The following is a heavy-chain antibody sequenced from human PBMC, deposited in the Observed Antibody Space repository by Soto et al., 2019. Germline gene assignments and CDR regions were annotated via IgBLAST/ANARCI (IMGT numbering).Heavy chain of an antibody. CDR3: ARARLSNGDPNIYFFYGLDV. Sequence: QMQVVQSGAELKKPGSSVKVSCKASRGSFSSYGIVWVRQAPGQGLEWMGRIIPVFGTPNYAQRFQGRVTMSVDASRTTAYMELSGLRSEDTALYYCARARLSNGDPNIYFFYGLDVWGQGTTITVSS. D-gene: IGHD3-10*01. CDR2: IIPVFGTP. CDR1: RGSFSSYG. J-gene: IGHJ6*02. V-gene: IGHV1-69*18.